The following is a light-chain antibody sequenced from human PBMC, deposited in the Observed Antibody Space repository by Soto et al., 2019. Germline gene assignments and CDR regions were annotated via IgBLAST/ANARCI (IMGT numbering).Light chain of an antibody. V-gene: IGKV1-5*01. CDR3: QQYNSYSRT. J-gene: IGKJ1*01. Sequence: DSQMTQSPSTLSASVGDRVIITCRASQSISSWLAWYQQKPGKAPKLLIYDASSLESGVPSRFSGSGSGTEFTLTISSLQPDDFATYYCQQYNSYSRTFGQGTKVDIK. CDR2: DAS. CDR1: QSISSW.